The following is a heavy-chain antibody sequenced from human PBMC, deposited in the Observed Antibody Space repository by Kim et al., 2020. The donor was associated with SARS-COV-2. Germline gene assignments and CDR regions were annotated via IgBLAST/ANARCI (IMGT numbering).Heavy chain of an antibody. D-gene: IGHD1-26*01. Sequence: ASVKVSCKASGYTFTSYGISWGRQAPGQGLEWMGWISAYNGNTNYAQKRQGRVTMTTDTSTSTAYMELRSLRSDDTAVYYCARRNENSGSYSGFDYWGQGTRVTVSS. CDR3: ARRNENSGSYSGFDY. V-gene: IGHV1-18*01. CDR1: GYTFTSYG. J-gene: IGHJ4*02. CDR2: ISAYNGNT.